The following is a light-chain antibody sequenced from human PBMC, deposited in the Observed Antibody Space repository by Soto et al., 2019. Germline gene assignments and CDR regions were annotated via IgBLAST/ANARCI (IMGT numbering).Light chain of an antibody. CDR1: QNINRY. Sequence: DIQMTQSPSSLSASVGHRVTITCRASQNINRYLNWYQQQPGKAPKLLIHDASTLQSGVPSRFCGSGSGTEFTLTISSLQREDFATYYCQQSHSFPLAFGPGTKVEIK. CDR2: DAS. J-gene: IGKJ3*01. CDR3: QQSHSFPLA. V-gene: IGKV1-39*01.